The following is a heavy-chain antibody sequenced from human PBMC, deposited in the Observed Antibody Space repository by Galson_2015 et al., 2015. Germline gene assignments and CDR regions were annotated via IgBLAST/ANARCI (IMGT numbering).Heavy chain of an antibody. CDR1: GFTFSCYE. Sequence: SLRLSCAASGFTFSCYEMNWVRQAPGKGLEWVSYISSSGGFIYYADSVKGRFTISRDNARSSLYLQMNSLSAEDTAVYHCARDGVGGQGWFDPWGQGTLVTVSS. V-gene: IGHV3-48*03. CDR2: ISSSGGFI. CDR3: ARDGVGGQGWFDP. J-gene: IGHJ5*02. D-gene: IGHD3-10*01.